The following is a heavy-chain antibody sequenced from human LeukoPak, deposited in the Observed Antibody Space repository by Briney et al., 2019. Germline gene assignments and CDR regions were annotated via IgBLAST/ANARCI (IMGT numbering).Heavy chain of an antibody. CDR3: ARDRNYDFWSGYYSATPYYFDY. CDR1: GGFFSGYY. J-gene: IGHJ4*02. Sequence: SETLSLTCAVYGGFFSGYYWSWIRQPPGKGLEWIGEINHSGSTNYNPSLKSRVTISVDTSKNQFSLKLSSVTAADTAVYYCARDRNYDFWSGYYSATPYYFDYWGQGTLVTVSS. CDR2: INHSGST. D-gene: IGHD3-3*01. V-gene: IGHV4-34*01.